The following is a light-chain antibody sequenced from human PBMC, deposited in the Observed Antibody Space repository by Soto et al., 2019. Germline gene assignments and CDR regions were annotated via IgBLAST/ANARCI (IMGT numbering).Light chain of an antibody. CDR1: SSDVGGYNY. CDR2: DVS. CDR3: SSYTNSSPWV. Sequence: QSALTQPASVSGSPGQSITISCTGTSSDVGGYNYVSWYQQHTGKAPKLMIYDVSNRPSGVSNRFSGSKSGNTASLTISGLQAEDEADYYCSSYTNSSPWVFGGGTKLTVL. V-gene: IGLV2-14*01. J-gene: IGLJ3*02.